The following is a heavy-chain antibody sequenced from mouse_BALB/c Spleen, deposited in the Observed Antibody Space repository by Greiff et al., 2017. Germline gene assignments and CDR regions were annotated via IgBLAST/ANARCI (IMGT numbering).Heavy chain of an antibody. CDR2: ISSGGST. D-gene: IGHD2-14*01. CDR1: GFTFSSYA. V-gene: IGHV5-6-5*01. Sequence: EVKLEESGGGLVKPGGSLKLSCAASGFTFSSYAMSWVRQTPEKRLEWVASISSGGSTYYPDSVKGRFTISRDNARNILYLQMSSLRSEDTAMYYCARGYRYDAMDYWGQGTSVTVSS. CDR3: ARGYRYDAMDY. J-gene: IGHJ4*01.